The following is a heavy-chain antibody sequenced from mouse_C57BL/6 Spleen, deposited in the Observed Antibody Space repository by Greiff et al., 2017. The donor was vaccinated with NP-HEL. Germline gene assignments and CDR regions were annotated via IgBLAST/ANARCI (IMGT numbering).Heavy chain of an antibody. CDR3: ARGNTAQAEDY. D-gene: IGHD3-2*02. V-gene: IGHV1-82*01. CDR1: GYAFSSSW. CDR2: IYPGDGDT. J-gene: IGHJ4*01. Sequence: QVTLKVSGPELVKPGASVKISCKASGYAFSSSWMNWVKQRPGKGLEWIGRIYPGDGDTNYNGKFKGKATLTADKSSSTAYMQLSSLTSEDSAVYFCARGNTAQAEDYWGQGTSVTVSS.